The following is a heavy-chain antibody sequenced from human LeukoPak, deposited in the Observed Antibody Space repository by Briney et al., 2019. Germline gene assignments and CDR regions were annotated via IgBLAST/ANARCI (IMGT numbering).Heavy chain of an antibody. CDR1: GYTFTGYY. V-gene: IGHV1-2*02. J-gene: IGHJ4*02. CDR3: ARDGSSWSRPFDY. CDR2: INPNSGGT. Sequence: ASVKVSCKASGYTFTGYYMHWVRQAPGQGLEWMGWINPNSGGTNYAQKFQGRVTMTRDTSISTAYMELSRLRSDDTAVYYCARDGSSWSRPFDYWGQGTLVTVSS. D-gene: IGHD6-13*01.